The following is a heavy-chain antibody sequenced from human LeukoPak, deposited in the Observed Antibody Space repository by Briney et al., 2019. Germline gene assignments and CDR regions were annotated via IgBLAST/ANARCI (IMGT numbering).Heavy chain of an antibody. CDR2: ISSSSSYI. Sequence: GGSLRLSCAASGFTFSSYSMNWVRQAPGKGLEWVSSISSSSSYIYYADSVKGRFTISRDNAKNSLYLQMNSLRAEDTAVYYCARDPLWFGEHFDYWGQGTLVTVSS. CDR3: ARDPLWFGEHFDY. J-gene: IGHJ4*02. CDR1: GFTFSSYS. V-gene: IGHV3-21*01. D-gene: IGHD3-10*01.